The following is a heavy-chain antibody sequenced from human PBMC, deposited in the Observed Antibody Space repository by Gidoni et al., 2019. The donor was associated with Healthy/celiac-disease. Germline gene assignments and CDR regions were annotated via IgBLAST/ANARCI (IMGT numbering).Heavy chain of an antibody. Sequence: EVQLVESGGGLVKPGGSLRLSCAASGFTFSSYSMNWVRQAPGKGLEWVSSISSSSSYIYYADSVKGRFTISRDNAKNSLYLQMNSLRAEDTAVYYCARDGGDAAADRFQHWGQGTLVTVSS. CDR3: ARDGGDAAADRFQH. V-gene: IGHV3-21*01. CDR1: GFTFSSYS. J-gene: IGHJ1*01. D-gene: IGHD6-13*01. CDR2: ISSSSSYI.